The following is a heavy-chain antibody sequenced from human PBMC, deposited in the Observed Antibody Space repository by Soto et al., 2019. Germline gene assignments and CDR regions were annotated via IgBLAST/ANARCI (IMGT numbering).Heavy chain of an antibody. V-gene: IGHV3-30*18. CDR2: ISFHGSYK. CDR3: AKVPTSNIAVVPGAFFDY. Sequence: QVQLVESGGGVVQPGRSLRLSCAASGFTFSNYGMHWVRQAPGKGLEWVAGISFHGSYKYYADSVKGRFTISRDNSNNTLYLQMNSLRPEDTAVYYCAKVPTSNIAVVPGAFFDYWGQGILVTASS. D-gene: IGHD2-2*01. J-gene: IGHJ4*02. CDR1: GFTFSNYG.